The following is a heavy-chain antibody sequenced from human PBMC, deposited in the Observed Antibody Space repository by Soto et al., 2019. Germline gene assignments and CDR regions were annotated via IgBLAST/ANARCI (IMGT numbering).Heavy chain of an antibody. Sequence: SGPTLVNPTQTLTLTCTFSGFSLSTSGMCVSWIRQPPGKALEWLALIDWDDDKYYSTSLKTRLTISKDTSKNQVVLTMTNMDPVDTATYYCARILAYSSGQGDWFDPWGQGTLVTGSS. CDR3: ARILAYSSGQGDWFDP. CDR1: GFSLSTSGMC. CDR2: IDWDDDK. V-gene: IGHV2-70*01. J-gene: IGHJ5*02. D-gene: IGHD6-19*01.